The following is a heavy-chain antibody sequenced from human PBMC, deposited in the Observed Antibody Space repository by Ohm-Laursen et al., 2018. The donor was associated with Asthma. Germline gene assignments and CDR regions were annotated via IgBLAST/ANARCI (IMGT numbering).Heavy chain of an antibody. CDR3: ARELISGLTDY. Sequence: SLRLSCAASGYSFSLYSIHWIRQAPGKGLQWVASISTASTFIFYADSVKGRFTISRDNAKNSLSLQMNSLRAEDTAVYYCARELISGLTDYWGQGTLVTVSS. D-gene: IGHD3-10*01. CDR1: GYSFSLYS. J-gene: IGHJ4*02. V-gene: IGHV3-21*01. CDR2: ISTASTFI.